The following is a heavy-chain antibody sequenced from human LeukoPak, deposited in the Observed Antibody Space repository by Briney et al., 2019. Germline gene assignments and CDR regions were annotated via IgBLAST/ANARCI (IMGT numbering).Heavy chain of an antibody. V-gene: IGHV1-18*01. CDR2: ISAYNGNT. D-gene: IGHD4-4*01. J-gene: IGHJ6*02. CDR3: ARAYSNYGPYYYGMDV. Sequence: GASVKVSCKASGYTFTSYGISWVRQAPGQGLEWMGWISAYNGNTNYAQKLQGRVTMTTDTSTSTAYMELRSLGSDDTAVYYCARAYSNYGPYYYGMDVWGQGTTVTVSS. CDR1: GYTFTSYG.